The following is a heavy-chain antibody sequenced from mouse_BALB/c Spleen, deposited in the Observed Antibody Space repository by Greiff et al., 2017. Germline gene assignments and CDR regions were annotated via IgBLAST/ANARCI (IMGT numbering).Heavy chain of an antibody. CDR2: INPYNDGT. J-gene: IGHJ4*01. Sequence: EVKLQESGPELVKPGASVKMSCKASGYTFTSYVMHWVKQKPGQGLEWIGYINPYNDGTKYNEKFKGKATLTSDKSSSTAYMELSSLTSEDSAVYYCARGGYYYGSSYAMDYWGQGTSVTVSS. D-gene: IGHD1-1*01. CDR3: ARGGYYYGSSYAMDY. CDR1: GYTFTSYV. V-gene: IGHV1-14*01.